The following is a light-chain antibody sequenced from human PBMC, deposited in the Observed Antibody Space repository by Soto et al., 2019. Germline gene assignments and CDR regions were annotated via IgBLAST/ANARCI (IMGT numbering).Light chain of an antibody. J-gene: IGKJ1*01. CDR2: KAP. Sequence: DIQSTQSPSSLSASVGDRVTITCRASQSISTWLAWYQQRPGRAPKLLIYKAPSLESGVPSRFSGSGSETEFTLAINSLQPDDFATYFCQHYDNYPWTFGQGTKVDIK. V-gene: IGKV1-5*03. CDR3: QHYDNYPWT. CDR1: QSISTW.